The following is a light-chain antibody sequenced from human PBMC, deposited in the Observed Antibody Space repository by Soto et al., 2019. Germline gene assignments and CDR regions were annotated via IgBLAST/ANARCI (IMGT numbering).Light chain of an antibody. J-gene: IGKJ1*01. Sequence: DIHMTQSPSPLSASVGDRVTITCRASQSISSWLAWDQQKPGKAPKLLIYDASSLESGVPSRFSGSGSGTEFTLTISSLQPDDFATYYCQQYNSYPWTFGQGTKVDIK. CDR2: DAS. CDR1: QSISSW. V-gene: IGKV1-5*01. CDR3: QQYNSYPWT.